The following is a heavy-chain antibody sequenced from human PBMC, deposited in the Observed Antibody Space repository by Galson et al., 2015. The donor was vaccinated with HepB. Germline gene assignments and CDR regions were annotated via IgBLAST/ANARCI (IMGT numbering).Heavy chain of an antibody. CDR3: ARCVDGYGGNRFDS. D-gene: IGHD4-23*01. J-gene: IGHJ5*01. V-gene: IGHV2-70*11. Sequence: PALVKPTQTLRLTCTLSGFSLGTSGMGVSWIGQPPEKALEWLASIDWEGGKYYKRIVNARSTISKDTCKKQVDLTLTNMDPMDTATYYCARCVDGYGGNRFDSWGQGTLVIVSS. CDR1: GFSLGTSGMG. CDR2: IDWEGGK.